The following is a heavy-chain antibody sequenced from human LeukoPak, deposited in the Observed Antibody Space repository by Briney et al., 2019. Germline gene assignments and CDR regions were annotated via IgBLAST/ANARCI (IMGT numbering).Heavy chain of an antibody. CDR1: GFTFSRHA. CDR3: AKGDDIGKHPTRAYYFDT. V-gene: IGHV3-23*01. J-gene: IGHJ4*02. CDR2: TGLNSVNT. Sequence: PGGSLRLSCAASGFTFSRHAMSWVRQAPGKGLEWVSTTGLNSVNTLCAESVQRPSSISRDNSKNTLDLQMDNLSVADPAVYYCAKGDDIGKHPTRAYYFDTWGQGTLVTVSS. D-gene: IGHD5-24*01.